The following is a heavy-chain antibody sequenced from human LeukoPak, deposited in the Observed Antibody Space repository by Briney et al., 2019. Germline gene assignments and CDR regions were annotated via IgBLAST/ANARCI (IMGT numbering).Heavy chain of an antibody. Sequence: SETLSITCAVYGGSFSGYYWSWIRQPPGKGLEWIGEINHSGGTNYNPSLKSRVTISVDTSKNQFSLKLSSVTAADTAVYYCARAITMIVVVGDAFDIWGQGTMVTVSS. CDR1: GGSFSGYY. V-gene: IGHV4-34*01. CDR2: INHSGGT. J-gene: IGHJ3*02. CDR3: ARAITMIVVVGDAFDI. D-gene: IGHD3-22*01.